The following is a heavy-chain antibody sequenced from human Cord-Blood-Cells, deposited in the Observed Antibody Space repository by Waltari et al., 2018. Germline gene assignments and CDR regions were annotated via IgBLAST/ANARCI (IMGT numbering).Heavy chain of an antibody. D-gene: IGHD3-3*01. V-gene: IGHV4-38-2*02. CDR2: IYHSGGT. CDR3: ARINYDFWSGYYTVGAFDY. J-gene: IGHJ4*02. CDR1: GYSISSGYY. Sequence: QVQLQESGPGLVKPSETLSLTCTVSGYSISSGYYWGWIRQPPGKGLEWIGSIYHSGGTYYNPSLKSRVTISVDTSKNQFSLKLSSVTAADTAVYYCARINYDFWSGYYTVGAFDYWGQGTLVTVSS.